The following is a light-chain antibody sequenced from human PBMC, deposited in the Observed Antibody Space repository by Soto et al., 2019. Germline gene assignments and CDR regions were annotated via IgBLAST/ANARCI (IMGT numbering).Light chain of an antibody. J-gene: IGKJ2*01. CDR2: DAS. Sequence: EIVLTQSPVTLSLSPGERATLSCRASQSVSSYLAWYQQKPGQAPRLLIYDASNRATGIPARFSGSGSGTDFTPTISALEPEDFALYYCQMRFHWPPMYTFGQGTKLEIK. V-gene: IGKV3-11*01. CDR1: QSVSSY. CDR3: QMRFHWPPMYT.